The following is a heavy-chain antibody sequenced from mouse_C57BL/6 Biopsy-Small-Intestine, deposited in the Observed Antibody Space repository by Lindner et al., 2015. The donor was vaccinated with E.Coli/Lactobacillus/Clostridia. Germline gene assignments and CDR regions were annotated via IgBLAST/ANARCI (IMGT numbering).Heavy chain of an antibody. J-gene: IGHJ3*01. CDR3: ARSGYYGSSSFAY. CDR1: GYTFTSYD. CDR2: IYPRDGST. V-gene: IGHV1-85*01. Sequence: QLQESGPELVKPGASVKLSRKASGYTFTSYDINWVKQRPGQGLEWIGWIYPRDGSTKYNEKFKGKATLTVDTSSSTAYMELHSLTSEDSAVYFCARSGYYGSSSFAYWGQGTLVTVSA. D-gene: IGHD1-1*01.